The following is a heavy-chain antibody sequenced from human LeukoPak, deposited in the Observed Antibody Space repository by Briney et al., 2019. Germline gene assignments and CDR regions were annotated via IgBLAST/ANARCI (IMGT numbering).Heavy chain of an antibody. CDR3: ARDQNYYDSSGYYWGGFDY. J-gene: IGHJ4*02. D-gene: IGHD3-22*01. CDR1: GFTFSDYY. CDR2: ISSSGSTI. Sequence: GGSLRLSCAASGFTFSDYYMSWIRQAPGKGLEWVSYISSSGSTIYYADSVKGRFTISRDNAKNSLYLQMNSLRAEDTAVYYCARDQNYYDSSGYYWGGFDYWGQGTLVTVSS. V-gene: IGHV3-11*04.